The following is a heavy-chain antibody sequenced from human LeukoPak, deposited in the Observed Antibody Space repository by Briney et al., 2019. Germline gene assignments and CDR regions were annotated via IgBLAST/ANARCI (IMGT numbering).Heavy chain of an antibody. CDR2: IYHSGTT. CDR1: GYSISSGYY. Sequence: SETLSLTCAVSGYSISSGYYWGWIRQPPGKGLEWIGSIYHSGTTYYNPSLKSRVTMSVDTSKNQFSLKLSSVTAADTAVYYCARESSGWFFLDYWGQGTLVTVSS. J-gene: IGHJ4*02. D-gene: IGHD6-19*01. V-gene: IGHV4-38-2*02. CDR3: ARESSGWFFLDY.